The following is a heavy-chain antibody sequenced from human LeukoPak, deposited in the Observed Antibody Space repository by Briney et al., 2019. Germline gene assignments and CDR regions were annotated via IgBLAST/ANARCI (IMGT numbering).Heavy chain of an antibody. CDR1: GFTFSSYS. D-gene: IGHD1-26*01. Sequence: RGSLRLSCAASGFTFSSYSMNWVRQAPGKGLEWVSYISSSSTIYYADSVKGRFTISRDNAKNSLFLQMNSLRAEDTAVYYCARSGKWEPYDYWGQGTLVTVSS. V-gene: IGHV3-48*04. CDR3: ARSGKWEPYDY. J-gene: IGHJ4*02. CDR2: ISSSSTI.